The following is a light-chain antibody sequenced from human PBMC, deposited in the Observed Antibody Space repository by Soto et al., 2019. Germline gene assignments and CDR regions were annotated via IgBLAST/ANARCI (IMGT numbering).Light chain of an antibody. Sequence: EVVLTQSPGTLSLSPGERATLSCRASQSVSSSYLTWYQQRLGQAPRLVIYGGSRRATGIPDRFSGSGSGTDFTLTISRLEPEDFAVYYCQQYSASPISFGQGTRLEIK. CDR3: QQYSASPIS. CDR2: GGS. J-gene: IGKJ5*01. CDR1: QSVSSSY. V-gene: IGKV3-20*01.